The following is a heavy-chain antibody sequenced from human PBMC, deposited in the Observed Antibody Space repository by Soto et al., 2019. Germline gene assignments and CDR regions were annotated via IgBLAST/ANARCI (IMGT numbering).Heavy chain of an antibody. D-gene: IGHD1-7*01. CDR2: ISYDGSNK. CDR3: ARGTRITGTTQGHYFDY. V-gene: IGHV3-30-3*01. CDR1: GFTFSSYA. Sequence: GGSLRLSCAASGFTFSSYAMHWVRQAPGKGLEWVAVISYDGSNKYYADSVKGRFTISIDXXKNTLYVQMNSLRAEDTAVYYCARGTRITGTTQGHYFDYWGQATLVTVSS. J-gene: IGHJ4*02.